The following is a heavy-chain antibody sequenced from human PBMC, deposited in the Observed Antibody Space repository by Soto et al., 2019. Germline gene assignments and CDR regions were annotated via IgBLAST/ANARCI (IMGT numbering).Heavy chain of an antibody. V-gene: IGHV4-30-2*01. CDR1: GGSISSGGFS. J-gene: IGHJ4*02. Sequence: SETLSLTCAVSGGSISSGGFSWSWIRQPPGKGLEWIAYIIHSGRSYYNPSLKSRATISVDRSNNQFSLMLTSVTAADTAVYYCARAVSSYYARSPFFSYYFDYWGQGALVTVSS. CDR3: ARAVSSYYARSPFFSYYFDY. D-gene: IGHD3-10*02. CDR2: IIHSGRS.